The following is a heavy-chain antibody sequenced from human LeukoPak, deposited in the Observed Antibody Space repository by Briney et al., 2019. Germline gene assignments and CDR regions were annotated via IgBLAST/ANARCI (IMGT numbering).Heavy chain of an antibody. CDR3: ARVLSGYFAFDY. CDR2: ISGSGSTI. V-gene: IGHV3-48*04. Sequence: PGGSLRLSCAASGFTFSAYSMNSVRQAPGKGRECVSYISGSGSTIKHADSVRGRFTISRDNAKSSMSLNMNSLRVEDTAVSYCARVLSGYFAFDYWGQGTLVTVSS. D-gene: IGHD3-22*01. CDR1: GFTFSAYS. J-gene: IGHJ4*02.